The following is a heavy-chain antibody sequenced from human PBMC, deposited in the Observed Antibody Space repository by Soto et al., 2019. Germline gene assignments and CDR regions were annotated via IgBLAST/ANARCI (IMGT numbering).Heavy chain of an antibody. CDR3: ASVGYSSNH. D-gene: IGHD6-13*01. CDR1: GFTVSSNY. Sequence: PGGSLRLSCAASGFTVSSNYMSWVRQAPGKGLEWVSVIYSGGSTNYNPSLKSRVTISVDTSKNQFSLKLSSVTAADTAVYYCASVGYSSNHWGQGTLVTVSS. CDR2: IYSGGST. J-gene: IGHJ5*02. V-gene: IGHV4-59*02.